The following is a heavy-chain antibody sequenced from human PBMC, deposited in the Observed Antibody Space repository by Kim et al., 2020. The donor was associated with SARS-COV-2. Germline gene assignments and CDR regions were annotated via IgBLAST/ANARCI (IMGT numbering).Heavy chain of an antibody. CDR1: GFTVRDSH. CDR3: ARDAVWSGTYYHYGMDV. V-gene: IGHV3-53*01. J-gene: IGHJ6*02. D-gene: IGHD3-10*01. CDR2: IYAGGNA. Sequence: GGSLRLSCAASGFTVRDSHMSWVSQAPGKGLEWVSVIYAGGNADYADSVKARFTISRDTSQNTVYLQMNSLRAEDTAMYYCARDAVWSGTYYHYGMDVWGQGTTVTVSS.